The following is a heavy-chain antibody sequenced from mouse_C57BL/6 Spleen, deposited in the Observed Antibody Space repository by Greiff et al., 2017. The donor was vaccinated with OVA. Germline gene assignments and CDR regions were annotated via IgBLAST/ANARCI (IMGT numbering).Heavy chain of an antibody. Sequence: QVQLQQPGAELVMPGASVKLSCKASGYTFTSYWMHWVKQRPGQGLEWIGEIDPSDSYTNYNQKFTGKSTLTVDKSSSTAYMQLSSLTSEDSAVYYCASGGYYGNFAYWGQGTLVTVSA. V-gene: IGHV1-69*01. D-gene: IGHD2-1*01. J-gene: IGHJ3*01. CDR1: GYTFTSYW. CDR2: IDPSDSYT. CDR3: ASGGYYGNFAY.